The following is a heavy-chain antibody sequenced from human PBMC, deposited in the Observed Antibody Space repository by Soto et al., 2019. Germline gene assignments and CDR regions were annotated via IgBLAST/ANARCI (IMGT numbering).Heavy chain of an antibody. J-gene: IGHJ4*02. D-gene: IGHD4-17*01. Sequence: EVQLVESGGGLVQPGGSLRLSCAASGFSFSSYSMNWVRQAPGKGLEWISYISSSSTTIFYADSVTGRFTVSRDTAKNSLYLQMSSLRAEETAVYYCARDLHYAFDYWGQGTLVTVSS. CDR3: ARDLHYAFDY. CDR1: GFSFSSYS. CDR2: ISSSSTTI. V-gene: IGHV3-48*01.